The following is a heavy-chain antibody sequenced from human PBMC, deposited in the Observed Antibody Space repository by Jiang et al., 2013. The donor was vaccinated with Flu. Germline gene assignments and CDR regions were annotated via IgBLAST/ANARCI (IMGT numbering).Heavy chain of an antibody. CDR3: ARGLTNPRYNWFDP. V-gene: IGHV4-59*01. D-gene: IGHD2-8*01. CDR1: GGSITFYY. CDR2: IYYTGDT. J-gene: IGHJ5*01. Sequence: PGLVKPSGTLSLTCSVSGGSITFYYWTWIRQSPGKGLEWIGHIYYTGDTKYNPSLKSRVAISVDTSRNQFSLSLNSVTAADTAVYYCARGLTNPRYNWFDPWGQGTLVTVSS.